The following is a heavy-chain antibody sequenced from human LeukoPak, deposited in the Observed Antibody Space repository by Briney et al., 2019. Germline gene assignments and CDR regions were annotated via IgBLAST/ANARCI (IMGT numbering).Heavy chain of an antibody. CDR3: ARVVFAYGGNSKRGYFDY. CDR2: ISSSSNYI. V-gene: IGHV3-21*01. CDR1: GFTVSSYS. D-gene: IGHD4-23*01. Sequence: GGSLRLSCAASGFTVSSYSMNWVRQAPGKGLEWVSSISSSSNYIYYADSVKGRFTISRDNAKNSLYLQMNSLRAEDTAVYYCARVVFAYGGNSKRGYFDYWGQGTLVTVSS. J-gene: IGHJ4*02.